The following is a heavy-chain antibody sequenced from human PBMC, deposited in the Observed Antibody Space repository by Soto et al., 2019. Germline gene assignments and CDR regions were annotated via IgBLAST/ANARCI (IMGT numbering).Heavy chain of an antibody. J-gene: IGHJ5*02. Sequence: QVQLVQSGAEVKKPGSSVKVSCKASGGTFSSYAISWVRQAPGQGLEWMGGIIPIFGTANYEQKFQGRVTIAADESTSTAYMELSSLRAEDTAVYYCARETTIFGVGPVMDPGWFDPWGQGTLVTVSS. CDR2: IIPIFGTA. V-gene: IGHV1-69*01. CDR3: ARETTIFGVGPVMDPGWFDP. D-gene: IGHD3-3*01. CDR1: GGTFSSYA.